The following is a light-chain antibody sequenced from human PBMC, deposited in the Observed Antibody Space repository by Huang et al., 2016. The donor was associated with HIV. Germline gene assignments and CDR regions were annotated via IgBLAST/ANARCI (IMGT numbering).Light chain of an antibody. CDR3: QQYDTFS. CDR1: RNLTNSQ. Sequence: EVVLTQSPGILSLSAGERAILSCRASRNLTNSQLAWYQQKVGQPPRLLVFGASTRVSGVPERFTGGVSGRDFTLSISGLEPDDFATYYCQQYDTFSFGQGTRLE. V-gene: IGKV3-20*01. J-gene: IGKJ2*01. CDR2: GAS.